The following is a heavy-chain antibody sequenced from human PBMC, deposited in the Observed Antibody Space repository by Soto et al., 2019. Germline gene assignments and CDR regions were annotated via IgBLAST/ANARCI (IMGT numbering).Heavy chain of an antibody. V-gene: IGHV3-23*01. Sequence: EGQLLESGGGLVQPGGYLRLSCAASGFSCSAYAMSWVRQAPGKGLKWVSGLVGSGGGIQYADSVRGRFTVSRDNSKNTLYRQRDGLKSEDTAVYYCAKALIARNNLWEPFYLWGQGTEVTVSS. D-gene: IGHD1-26*01. CDR2: LVGSGGGI. CDR1: GFSCSAYA. J-gene: IGHJ3*01. CDR3: AKALIARNNLWEPFYL.